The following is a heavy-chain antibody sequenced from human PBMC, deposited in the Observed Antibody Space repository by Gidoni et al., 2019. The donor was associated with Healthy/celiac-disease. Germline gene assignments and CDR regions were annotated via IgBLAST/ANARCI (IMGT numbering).Heavy chain of an antibody. D-gene: IGHD3-10*01. CDR1: GGSISSYY. J-gene: IGHJ5*02. V-gene: IGHV4-59*08. CDR3: ARLRGSRFDP. Sequence: QVQLQESGPGLVKPSETLSLTCTVSGGSISSYYWSWIRQPPGKGLEWIGYIHYSGSTNYNPTLKTRGTISVDTNKNQSSLKLSSGTAADTAVDYCARLRGSRFDPWGQGTLVTVSS. CDR2: IHYSGST.